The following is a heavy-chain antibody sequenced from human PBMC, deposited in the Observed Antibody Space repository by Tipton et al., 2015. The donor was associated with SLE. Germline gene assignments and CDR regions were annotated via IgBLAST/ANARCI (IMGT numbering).Heavy chain of an antibody. D-gene: IGHD4-11*01. CDR2: IYYSGCT. V-gene: IGHV4-59*01. Sequence: TLSLTCTVSGGSISSYYWSWIRQPPGKGLEWIGYIYYSGCTNYNPSLKSRVTISVDTSKNHFSLKLSSVTAADTAVYYWARWAGPTVNFDYWGQGTLVPVSS. CDR1: GGSISSYY. J-gene: IGHJ4*02. CDR3: ARWAGPTVNFDY.